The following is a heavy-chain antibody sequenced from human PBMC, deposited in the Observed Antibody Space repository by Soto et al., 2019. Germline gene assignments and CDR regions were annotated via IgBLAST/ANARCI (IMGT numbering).Heavy chain of an antibody. CDR3: ARHGRVATHYYFDY. D-gene: IGHD5-12*01. Sequence: PSETLSLTCTVSGGSISGYYWSWIRQPPGKGLEWIGYIYYSGSTNYNPSLKSRVTISVDTSKNQFSLKLSSVTAADTAVYYCARHGRVATHYYFDYWGQGTLVTVSS. CDR2: IYYSGST. CDR1: GGSISGYY. V-gene: IGHV4-59*08. J-gene: IGHJ4*02.